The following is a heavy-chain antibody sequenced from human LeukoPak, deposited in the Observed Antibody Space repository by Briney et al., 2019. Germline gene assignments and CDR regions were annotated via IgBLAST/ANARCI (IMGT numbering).Heavy chain of an antibody. CDR2: ISGGGDIT. V-gene: IGHV3-23*01. CDR1: GFTFSTYA. J-gene: IGHJ4*02. CDR3: AKEQVVSPPWVSYFDY. D-gene: IGHD1-26*01. Sequence: GGSLRLSCAASGFTFSTYAMSWVRQTPGKGLEWVSVISGGGDITEYADSVKGRFTISRDNFENTVYLQMNSLRAEDTAVYYCAKEQVVSPPWVSYFDYWGQGALVTVSS.